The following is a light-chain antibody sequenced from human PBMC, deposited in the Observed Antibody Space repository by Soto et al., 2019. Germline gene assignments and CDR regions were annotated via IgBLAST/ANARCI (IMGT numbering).Light chain of an antibody. Sequence: QSALTQPASVSGSPGQSITISCTGTSSDVGSYNLVSWYQQHPGKAPNLMIYEGSKRPSGVSNRFSGSKSGNTASLTISGLQAEDEADYYCCSYAASSPVFGGGTKLTVL. CDR1: SSDVGSYNL. CDR2: EGS. CDR3: CSYAASSPV. V-gene: IGLV2-23*01. J-gene: IGLJ2*01.